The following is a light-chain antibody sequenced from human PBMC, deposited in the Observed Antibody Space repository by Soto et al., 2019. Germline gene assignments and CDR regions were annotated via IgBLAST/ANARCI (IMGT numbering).Light chain of an antibody. J-gene: IGKJ2*01. CDR1: QSVSSSF. V-gene: IGKV3-20*01. CDR3: QQYGSSPYT. Sequence: EIVLTQSPGTLSLSPGEGATLSCRASQSVSSSFLARYQQKPGQAPRLLIYGASSRATGIPDRFSGSGSGTDFTLTISRLEPEDFAVYYCQQYGSSPYTFGQGTKLEIK. CDR2: GAS.